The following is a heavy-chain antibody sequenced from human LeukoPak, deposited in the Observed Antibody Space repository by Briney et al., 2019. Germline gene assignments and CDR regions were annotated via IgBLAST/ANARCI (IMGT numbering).Heavy chain of an antibody. CDR1: GFTFSSYW. V-gene: IGHV3-74*01. CDR3: SSAGYCNSSRCYGEV. Sequence: GGSLRLSCAASGFTFSSYWMHWVRQAPGKGLVWVSRINSDGSSTSYADSVKGRFTIFRDNAKNTLYLQMNSLKTEDTAVYYCSSAGYCNSSRCYGEVWGKGTTVTVSS. D-gene: IGHD2-2*01. CDR2: INSDGSST. J-gene: IGHJ6*04.